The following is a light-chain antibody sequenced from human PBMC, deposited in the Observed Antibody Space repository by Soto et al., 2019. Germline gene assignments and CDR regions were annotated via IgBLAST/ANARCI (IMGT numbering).Light chain of an antibody. J-gene: IGKJ5*01. CDR2: APS. CDR1: DGISCY. V-gene: IGKV1-9*01. Sequence: IQLTQSPSSLSASVGDRVTITCRASDGISCYLAWYHQKPRKALKLLIYAPSTLQSGVPSRFSASGSGADFTLTTSCLHPEDFATDYCQQRNTYPITVGQGTRLESK. CDR3: QQRNTYPIT.